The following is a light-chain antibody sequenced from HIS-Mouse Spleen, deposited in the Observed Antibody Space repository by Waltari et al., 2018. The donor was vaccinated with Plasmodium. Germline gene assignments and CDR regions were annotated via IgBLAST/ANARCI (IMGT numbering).Light chain of an antibody. Sequence: QSPLTQPRPVSGSPRPAVPTSCTATSSDVGGSHYVHWYQQHPGKAPKLKIYDGSKRPAGVPDRVSGSKSGNPASLTISGLQAEDEADYYCCSYAGSYTLVFGGGTKLTVL. CDR1: SSDVGGSHY. CDR3: CSYAGSYTLV. V-gene: IGLV2-11*01. J-gene: IGLJ2*01. CDR2: DGS.